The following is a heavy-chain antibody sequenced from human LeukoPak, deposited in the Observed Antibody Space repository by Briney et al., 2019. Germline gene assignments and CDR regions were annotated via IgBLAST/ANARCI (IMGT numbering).Heavy chain of an antibody. V-gene: IGHV3-21*01. CDR3: ARELGVFDYFDY. CDR2: ISSSSSYI. CDR1: GFPFSSYS. D-gene: IGHD3-10*01. J-gene: IGHJ4*02. Sequence: PGGALSLSCAASGFPFSSYSLNWVRPAPGKGLEWVSSISSSSSYIYYADSVKGRFTISRDNAKNSLYLQMNSLRAEDTAVYYCARELGVFDYFDYWGQGTLVTVSS.